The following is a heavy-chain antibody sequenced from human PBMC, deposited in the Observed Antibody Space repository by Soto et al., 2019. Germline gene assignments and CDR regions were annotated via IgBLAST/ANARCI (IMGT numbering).Heavy chain of an antibody. CDR1: GFTFSSYW. D-gene: IGHD5-12*01. J-gene: IGHJ6*02. CDR2: IKQDGSEK. V-gene: IGHV3-7*01. CDR3: ARTVYSGYDYYYYYGMDV. Sequence: GGSLRLSCAASGFTFSSYWMSWVRQAPGKGLEWVANIKQDGSEKYYVDSVKGRFTISRDNAKNSLYLQMNSLRAEDTAVYYCARTVYSGYDYYYYYGMDVWGQGTTVTVSS.